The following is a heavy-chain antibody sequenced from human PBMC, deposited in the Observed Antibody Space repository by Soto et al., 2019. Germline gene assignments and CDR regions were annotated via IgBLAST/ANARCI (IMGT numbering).Heavy chain of an antibody. CDR3: ARDTVGATPLGYYYGMDV. Sequence: AAVKVSCKASGYTFTSYGMYWGGKAPGQRHEWMGGSNTGNGNTKYSQKFQGRVTITRDTSASTAYMELSSLRSEDKAVYSCARDTVGATPLGYYYGMDVWGQGTTVTVSS. J-gene: IGHJ6*02. D-gene: IGHD1-26*01. V-gene: IGHV1-3*04. CDR1: GYTFTSYG. CDR2: SNTGNGNT.